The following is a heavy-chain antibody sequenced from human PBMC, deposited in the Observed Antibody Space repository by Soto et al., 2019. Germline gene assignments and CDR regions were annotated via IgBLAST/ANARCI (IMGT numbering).Heavy chain of an antibody. CDR1: GGTFSSYA. CDR2: IIPISGTA. Sequence: QVQLVQSGAEVKKPGSSVKVSCKASGGTFSSYAISWVRQAPGQGLEWMGGIIPISGTANYAQKFQGRVTITADESMVTAYMELSSLRSEDTAVYYCARSQGSSTSLEIYYYYYYGMDVWGQGTTVTVSS. V-gene: IGHV1-69*01. J-gene: IGHJ6*02. CDR3: ARSQGSSTSLEIYYYYYYGMDV. D-gene: IGHD2-2*01.